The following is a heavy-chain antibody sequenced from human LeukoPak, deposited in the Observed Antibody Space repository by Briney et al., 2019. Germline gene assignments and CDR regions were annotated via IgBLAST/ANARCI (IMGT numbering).Heavy chain of an antibody. CDR1: GFTFSSYG. D-gene: IGHD4-23*01. Sequence: GGSLRLSCAASGFTFSSYGMHWVRQAPGKGLEWVAFIRYDGSNKYYADSVKGQFTISRDNSKNTLYLQMSSLRAEDTAVYYCAKDIGYGGNRGLDYWGQGTLVTVSS. J-gene: IGHJ4*02. CDR3: AKDIGYGGNRGLDY. V-gene: IGHV3-30*02. CDR2: IRYDGSNK.